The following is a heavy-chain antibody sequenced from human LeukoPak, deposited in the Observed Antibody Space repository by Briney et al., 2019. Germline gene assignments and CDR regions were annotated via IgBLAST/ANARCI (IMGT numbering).Heavy chain of an antibody. Sequence: SVKVSCKASGGTFSSYAISWVRQAPGQGLEWMGRIIPILGIANYAQKFQGRVTITADKSTSTAYMELSSLRSEDTAVYHCARWSYSFDYFDYWGQGTLVTVSS. CDR1: GGTFSSYA. CDR2: IIPILGIA. D-gene: IGHD1-26*01. CDR3: ARWSYSFDYFDY. V-gene: IGHV1-69*04. J-gene: IGHJ4*02.